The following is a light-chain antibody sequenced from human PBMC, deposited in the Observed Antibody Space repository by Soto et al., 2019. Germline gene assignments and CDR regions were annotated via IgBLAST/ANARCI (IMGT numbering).Light chain of an antibody. V-gene: IGLV2-14*01. CDR2: DVN. J-gene: IGLJ1*01. CDR1: SSDVGGYDF. Sequence: QSALTQPASVSGSPGQSITISCTGTSSDVGGYDFVSWYQHHPGKAPKLMIYDVNNRPSGLSNRFSGSKSGNTASLTISGLQTEDEADYYCSSYTSSHTRVFGTGTKVTV. CDR3: SSYTSSHTRV.